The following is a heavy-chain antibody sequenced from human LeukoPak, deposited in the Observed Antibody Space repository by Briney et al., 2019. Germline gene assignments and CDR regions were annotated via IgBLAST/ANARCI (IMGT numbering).Heavy chain of an antibody. J-gene: IGHJ4*02. D-gene: IGHD3-22*01. CDR1: GFTFSSYA. CDR2: ISGSGGST. CDR3: AKDPTDFDNSGQTYFDS. V-gene: IGHV3-23*01. Sequence: PGGSLRLSCAASGFTFSSYAMSWVRQAPGKGLEWVSAISGSGGSTYYADSVKGRFTISRDNSKNTLFLQMNSLRAEDTAVYYCAKDPTDFDNSGQTYFDSWGQGTLVTVSS.